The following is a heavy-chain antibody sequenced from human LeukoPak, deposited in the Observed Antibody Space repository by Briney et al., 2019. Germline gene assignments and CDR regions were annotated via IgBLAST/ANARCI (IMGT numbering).Heavy chain of an antibody. Sequence: SETLSLTCTVSGGSISSGYYWGWIRQPPGKGLEWIGSIHHSGTTYYNPSLKNRLTISVDTSKNHFSLKLTSVTAEDTAVYYCARAFNYGPLASYWGQGTLVTVSS. V-gene: IGHV4-38-2*02. J-gene: IGHJ4*02. CDR2: IHHSGTT. D-gene: IGHD3-10*01. CDR1: GGSISSGYY. CDR3: ARAFNYGPLASY.